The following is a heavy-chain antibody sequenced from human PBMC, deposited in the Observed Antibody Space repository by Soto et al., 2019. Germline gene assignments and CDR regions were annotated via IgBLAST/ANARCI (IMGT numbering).Heavy chain of an antibody. V-gene: IGHV4-30-2*01. CDR3: ARVPDY. Sequence: QLQLQESGSGLVKPSQTLSLPGAVSGCSSSSRDSSWSCIRQPPGKGLVWIGYMYHSRSTYYDPSLKSRVTISIDRSKNQFSLKRSSVTAADTAVYYCARVPDYWGQGILVTVSS. CDR2: MYHSRST. CDR1: GCSSSSRDSS. J-gene: IGHJ4*02.